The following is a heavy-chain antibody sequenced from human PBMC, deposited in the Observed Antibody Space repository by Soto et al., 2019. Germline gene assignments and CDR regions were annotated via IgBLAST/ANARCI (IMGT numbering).Heavy chain of an antibody. CDR1: GFTFSDYY. CDR3: ARDLGVSGSYYYYYYYGMDV. Sequence: GGSLRLSCAASGFTFSDYYMSWIRQAPGKGLEWVSYISSSGSTIYYADYVKGRFTISRDNAKNSLYLQMNSLRAEDTAVYYCARDLGVSGSYYYYYYYGMDVWGQGTTVTVSS. D-gene: IGHD1-26*01. J-gene: IGHJ6*02. CDR2: ISSSGSTI. V-gene: IGHV3-11*01.